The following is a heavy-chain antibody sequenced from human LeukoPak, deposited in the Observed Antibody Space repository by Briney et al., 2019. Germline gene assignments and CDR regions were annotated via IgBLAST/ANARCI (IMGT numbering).Heavy chain of an antibody. Sequence: ASVNVSCKTSGYTFISYDINWVRQATGQGLEWMGWINLKSGYTGYAQKFQGRVTMTRNTYISTAYMELSSLTFEDTAVYYCARVNGAVDYWGQGTLVTVSS. J-gene: IGHJ4*02. V-gene: IGHV1-8*01. CDR2: INLKSGYT. D-gene: IGHD1-26*01. CDR1: GYTFISYD. CDR3: ARVNGAVDY.